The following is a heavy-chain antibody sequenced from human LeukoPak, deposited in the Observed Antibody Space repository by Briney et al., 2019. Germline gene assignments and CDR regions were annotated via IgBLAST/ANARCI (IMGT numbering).Heavy chain of an antibody. V-gene: IGHV1-18*01. CDR3: ARAYYDILTGYYQDDY. Sequence: ASVKVSCKASGYTFTSYGISWVRQAPGQGLEWMGWISAYNGNTNYAQKLQGRVTMTTDTSTSTAYMELRSLRSDDTAVYYCARAYYDILTGYYQDDYWGQGTLVTVS. CDR1: GYTFTSYG. J-gene: IGHJ4*02. D-gene: IGHD3-9*01. CDR2: ISAYNGNT.